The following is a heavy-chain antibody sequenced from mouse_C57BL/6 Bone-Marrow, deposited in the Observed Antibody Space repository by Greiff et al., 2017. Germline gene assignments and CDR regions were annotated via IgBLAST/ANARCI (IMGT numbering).Heavy chain of an antibody. Sequence: QVQLKQPGAELVRPGSSVKLSCKASGYTFTSYWMHWVKQRPIQGLEWIGNIDPSDSETHYNQKFKDKATLTVDKSSSTAYLQLSSLTSEDSAVYYCASPFLYYGSSYGYFDVWGTGTTVTVSS. CDR2: IDPSDSET. CDR3: ASPFLYYGSSYGYFDV. J-gene: IGHJ1*03. CDR1: GYTFTSYW. D-gene: IGHD1-1*01. V-gene: IGHV1-52*01.